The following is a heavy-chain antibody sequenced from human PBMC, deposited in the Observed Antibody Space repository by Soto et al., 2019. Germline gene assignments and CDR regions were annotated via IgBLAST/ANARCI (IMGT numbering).Heavy chain of an antibody. CDR1: GFTFSSYW. Sequence: PGGSLRLSCAASGFTFSSYWMHWVRQAPGKGLVWVSRINIDGSSTSYADSVKGRFTISRDNAKNTLYLQMNSLRAEDTAVYYCVRVQLKRGYYDFWSGSENWFDPWGQGTLVTVSS. CDR3: VRVQLKRGYYDFWSGSENWFDP. D-gene: IGHD3-3*01. J-gene: IGHJ5*02. CDR2: INIDGSST. V-gene: IGHV3-74*01.